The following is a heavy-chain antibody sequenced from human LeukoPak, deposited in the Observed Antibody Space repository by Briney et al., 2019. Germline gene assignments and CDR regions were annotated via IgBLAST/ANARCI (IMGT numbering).Heavy chain of an antibody. CDR2: INPNSGGT. V-gene: IGHV1-2*02. J-gene: IGHJ4*02. Sequence: ASVKVSCKASGYTFTGYYMHWVRQAPGQGLEWMGWINPNSGGTSYAQKFQGRVTMTRDMSTSTVYMELSSLRSEDTAVYYCATSGSYYAGPFDYWGQGTLVTVSS. CDR1: GYTFTGYY. D-gene: IGHD1-26*01. CDR3: ATSGSYYAGPFDY.